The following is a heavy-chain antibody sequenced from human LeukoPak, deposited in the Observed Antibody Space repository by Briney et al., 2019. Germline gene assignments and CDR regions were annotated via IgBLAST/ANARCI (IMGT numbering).Heavy chain of an antibody. Sequence: SVPTLVKPTQTLPLTSTFSGFSLSTSGVGVGWIRQPPGKALEWLALIYRDADKGCSPSLKSRLTITKHTSKNQVVLTMTNMDPVDTATYYCAHDISSSGWSGYYFDCWGQATLVTLCS. J-gene: IGHJ4*02. V-gene: IGHV2-5*02. D-gene: IGHD6-19*01. CDR1: GFSLSTSGVG. CDR2: IYRDADK. CDR3: AHDISSSGWSGYYFDC.